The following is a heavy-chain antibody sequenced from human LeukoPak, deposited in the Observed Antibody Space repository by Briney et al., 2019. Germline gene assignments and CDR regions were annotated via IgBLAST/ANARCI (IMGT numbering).Heavy chain of an antibody. CDR3: ARAHQPYYYDSSGYYPGYY. CDR2: ISAYNGNT. Sequence: ASVKVSCKASGYTFISYGISWVRQAPGQGLEWMGWISAYNGNTSYAQKFQGRVTITANESTSTAYMELSSLRSEDTAVYYCARAHQPYYYDSSGYYPGYYWGQGTLVTVSS. J-gene: IGHJ4*02. D-gene: IGHD3-22*01. CDR1: GYTFISYG. V-gene: IGHV1-18*01.